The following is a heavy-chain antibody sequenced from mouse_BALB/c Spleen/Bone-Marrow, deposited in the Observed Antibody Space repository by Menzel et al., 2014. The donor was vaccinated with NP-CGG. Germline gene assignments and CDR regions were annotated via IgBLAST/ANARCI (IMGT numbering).Heavy chain of an antibody. CDR1: GYAFSSYW. CDR3: AREGYDYDWFAY. V-gene: IGHV1-80*01. D-gene: IGHD2-4*01. J-gene: IGHJ3*01. Sequence: VQLQQSGAELVRPGSSVKISCKASGYAFSSYWMNWVQQRPGQGLEWIGQIYPGDGDTNYNGKFKDKATLTADKSSSTAYMQLSSLTSEDSAVYFCAREGYDYDWFAYWGQGTLVTVSA. CDR2: IYPGDGDT.